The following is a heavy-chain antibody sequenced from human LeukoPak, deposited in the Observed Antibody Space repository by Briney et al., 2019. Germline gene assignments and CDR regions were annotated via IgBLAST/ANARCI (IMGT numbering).Heavy chain of an antibody. CDR1: GFTFSSFG. CDR2: IWYDGSNE. Sequence: GGSLRLSCAASGFTFSSFGMHWARQAPGKGLEWVAVIWYDGSNEYYADSVKGRFTISRDNSKNTLYLQMNSLRAEDTAVYYCARQQKRDGYNQLNWFDPWGQGTLVTVSS. CDR3: ARQQKRDGYNQLNWFDP. V-gene: IGHV3-33*01. J-gene: IGHJ5*02. D-gene: IGHD5-24*01.